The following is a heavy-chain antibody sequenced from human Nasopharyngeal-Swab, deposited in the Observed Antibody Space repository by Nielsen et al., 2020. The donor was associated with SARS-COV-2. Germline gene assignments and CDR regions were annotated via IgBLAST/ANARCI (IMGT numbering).Heavy chain of an antibody. CDR1: GYTFINYG. Sequence: ASVKVSCKASGYTFINYGLSWVRQAPGQGLEWVGWISANNDNTNYAQKFRGRVTMTTDTSTSTAYMELRSLRSDDTAIYYCARDQWLVHYFDYWGQGTLVTVSS. CDR3: ARDQWLVHYFDY. CDR2: ISANNDNT. J-gene: IGHJ4*02. V-gene: IGHV1-18*01. D-gene: IGHD6-19*01.